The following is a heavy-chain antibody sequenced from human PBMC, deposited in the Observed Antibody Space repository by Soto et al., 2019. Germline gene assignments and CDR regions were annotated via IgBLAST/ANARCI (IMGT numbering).Heavy chain of an antibody. D-gene: IGHD2-2*01. V-gene: IGHV3-11*06. CDR1: GFTFSDYY. Sequence: GALRLSCAASGFTFSDYYMSWIRQAPGKGLEWVSYISSSSSYTNYADSVKGRFTISRDNAKNSLYLQMNSLRAEDTAVYYCARDCSSTSCYGYYYYGMDVWGQGTTVTVSS. CDR2: ISSSSSYT. CDR3: ARDCSSTSCYGYYYYGMDV. J-gene: IGHJ6*02.